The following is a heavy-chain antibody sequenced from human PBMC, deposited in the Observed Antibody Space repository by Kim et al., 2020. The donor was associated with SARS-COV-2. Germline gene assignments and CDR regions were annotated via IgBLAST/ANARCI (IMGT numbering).Heavy chain of an antibody. CDR1: GFTFSSYA. J-gene: IGHJ4*02. D-gene: IGHD6-13*01. Sequence: GGSLRLSCAASGFTFSSYAMHWVRQAPGKGLEWVAVISYDGSNKYYADSVKGRFTISRDNSKNTLYLQMNSLRAEDTAVYYCARGYSSSWTEGYFDYWGQGTLVTVSS. CDR3: ARGYSSSWTEGYFDY. CDR2: ISYDGSNK. V-gene: IGHV3-30-3*01.